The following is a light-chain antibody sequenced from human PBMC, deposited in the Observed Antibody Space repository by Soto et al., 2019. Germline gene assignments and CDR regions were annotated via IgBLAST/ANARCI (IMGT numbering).Light chain of an antibody. V-gene: IGKV3-20*01. Sequence: EIVLTQSPCTLSLSPGERATLSCRASQSISSRYFAWYQQKPGQAPRLLIYGASSWATGLPARFSGSGSGTDFTLTISRLQPEDFAMYYCQQYSSSPPLTFGGGTKVEIK. J-gene: IGKJ4*01. CDR1: QSISSRY. CDR3: QQYSSSPPLT. CDR2: GAS.